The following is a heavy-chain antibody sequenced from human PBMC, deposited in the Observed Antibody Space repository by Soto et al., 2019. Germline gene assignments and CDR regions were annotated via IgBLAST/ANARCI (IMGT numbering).Heavy chain of an antibody. Sequence: PSETLSLTCAVYGGSFSGYYWSWIRQPPGKGLEWIGEINHSGSTNYNPSLKSRVTISVDTSKNQFSLKLSSVTAADTAVYYCARGGQLWFHYYYGMDVWGQGTTVTVSS. CDR3: ARGGQLWFHYYYGMDV. CDR2: INHSGST. J-gene: IGHJ6*02. CDR1: GGSFSGYY. V-gene: IGHV4-34*01. D-gene: IGHD5-18*01.